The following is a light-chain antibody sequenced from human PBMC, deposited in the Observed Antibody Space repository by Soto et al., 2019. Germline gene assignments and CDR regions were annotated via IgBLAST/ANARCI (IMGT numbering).Light chain of an antibody. CDR1: QSISTY. CDR2: AAS. V-gene: IGKV1-39*01. Sequence: DIQMTQSPSSLSASVRDRVTITCRASQSISTYLNWYQQKPGKAPKLLIYAASSLQSGVPSRFSGSGSGKDFTLTISSLQPADFATYYCQQSLTTPYTFGQGTKVDIK. CDR3: QQSLTTPYT. J-gene: IGKJ2*01.